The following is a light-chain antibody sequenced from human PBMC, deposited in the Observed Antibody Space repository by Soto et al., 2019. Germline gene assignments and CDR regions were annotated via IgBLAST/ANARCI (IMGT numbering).Light chain of an antibody. CDR2: GAS. J-gene: IGKJ1*01. Sequence: DIQMTQSPSSLSASVGGRATITCRASQSIRSYLNWYQQKPGKAPKLLIYGASSLQSGVPSRFSGSGSGTDFTLTISSLQPEDFAIYYCQQSYSTPPTFGQGTKVDIK. CDR3: QQSYSTPPT. V-gene: IGKV1-39*01. CDR1: QSIRSY.